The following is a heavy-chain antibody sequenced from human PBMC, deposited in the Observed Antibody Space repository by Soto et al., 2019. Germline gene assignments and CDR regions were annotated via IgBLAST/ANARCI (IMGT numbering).Heavy chain of an antibody. CDR3: AREESALARPKGPYYYYGMDV. CDR2: ISYDGSNK. J-gene: IGHJ6*02. CDR1: GFTFSSYA. D-gene: IGHD6-6*01. V-gene: IGHV3-30-3*01. Sequence: GGSLRLSCAASGFTFSSYAMHWVRQAPGKGLEWVAVISYDGSNKYYADSVKGRFTISRDNSKNTLYLQMNSLRAEDTAVYYCAREESALARPKGPYYYYGMDVWGQGTTVTVSS.